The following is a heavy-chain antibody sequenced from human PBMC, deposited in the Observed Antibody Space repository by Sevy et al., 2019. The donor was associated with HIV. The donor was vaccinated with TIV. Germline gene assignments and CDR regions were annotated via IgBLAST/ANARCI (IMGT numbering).Heavy chain of an antibody. CDR2: IYTSGST. J-gene: IGHJ6*02. V-gene: IGHV4-4*07. CDR1: GGSISSYY. CDR3: ARGWYPIDYYGMDV. D-gene: IGHD6-13*01. Sequence: SETLSPTCTVSGGSISSYYWSWIRQPAGKGLEWIGRIYTSGSTNYNPSLKSRVTMSVDTSKNQFSLKLSSVTAADTAVYYCARGWYPIDYYGMDVWGQGTTVTVSS.